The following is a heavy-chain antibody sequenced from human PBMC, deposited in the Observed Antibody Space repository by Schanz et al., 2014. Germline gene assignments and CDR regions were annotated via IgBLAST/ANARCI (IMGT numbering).Heavy chain of an antibody. CDR1: RFTFNAYD. J-gene: IGHJ4*02. V-gene: IGHV3-30*18. Sequence: QVHLVESGGGVVRPGGSLRLSCAASRFTFNAYDMYWIRQAPGKGLEWVALISHDGSNKNSADSVKGRFTISRDNSKNTLYLQMNSLRGDDTAIYYCVKGGTNTLDSWGLGTLVTVSS. CDR2: ISHDGSNK. CDR3: VKGGTNTLDS.